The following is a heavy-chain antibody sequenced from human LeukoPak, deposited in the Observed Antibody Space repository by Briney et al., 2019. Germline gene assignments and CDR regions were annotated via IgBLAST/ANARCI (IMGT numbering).Heavy chain of an antibody. J-gene: IGHJ4*02. CDR2: ISSSGSTI. CDR1: GFTFSDYY. CDR3: ARSIVVVAASFFDY. Sequence: GGSLRLSCAASGFTFSDYYMSWIRQAPGKGLEWVSYISSSGSTIYYADSVKGRFTISRDNAKNLLYLQMNSLRAEDTAVYYCARSIVVVAASFFDYWGQGTLVTVSS. V-gene: IGHV3-11*01. D-gene: IGHD2-15*01.